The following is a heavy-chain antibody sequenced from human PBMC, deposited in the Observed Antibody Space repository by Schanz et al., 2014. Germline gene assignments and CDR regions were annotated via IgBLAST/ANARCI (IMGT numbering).Heavy chain of an antibody. CDR2: ISASGGDT. CDR1: EFTFSTDA. CDR3: AKVRYSSGWRGDYFDE. Sequence: DVHLLESGGGLVQPGGSLRLSCAAPEFTFSTDAMSWVRQAPGKGLEWLSVISASGGDTYYADSVKGRFTISRDNSKNTLYLQMNSLRAEDTAVYYCAKVRYSSGWRGDYFDEWGQGTLVTVAS. D-gene: IGHD6-25*01. V-gene: IGHV3-23*01. J-gene: IGHJ4*02.